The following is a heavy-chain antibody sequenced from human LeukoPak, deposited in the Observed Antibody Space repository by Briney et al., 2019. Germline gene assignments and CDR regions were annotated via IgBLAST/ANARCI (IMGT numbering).Heavy chain of an antibody. Sequence: SETLSLTCSVSGYSITSTSFWAWIRQTPGKGLEWIGSINHLGSAYYNPSLESRVTISVDTSKNHFSPNLKSVTAADTAVYYCAREDGSSGYDDFWGQGTLVTVSS. CDR2: INHLGSA. D-gene: IGHD5-12*01. CDR3: AREDGSSGYDDF. CDR1: GYSITSTSF. J-gene: IGHJ4*02. V-gene: IGHV4-38-2*02.